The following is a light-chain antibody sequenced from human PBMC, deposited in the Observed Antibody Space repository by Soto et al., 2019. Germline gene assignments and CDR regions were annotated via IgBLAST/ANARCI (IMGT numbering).Light chain of an antibody. CDR3: ATWDGSLPAEV. CDR2: DNN. J-gene: IGLJ2*01. Sequence: QSVLTQPPSVSAAPGQKVTISCSGSCSNIGNNYVSWYQQLPGTAPKLLIYDNNKRPSGIPDRFSGSKSGTSGTLDITGLQTGDEADYYCATWDGSLPAEVFGGGTKLTVL. V-gene: IGLV1-51*01. CDR1: CSNIGNNY.